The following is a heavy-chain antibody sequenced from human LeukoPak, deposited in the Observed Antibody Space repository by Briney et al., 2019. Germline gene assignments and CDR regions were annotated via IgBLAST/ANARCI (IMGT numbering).Heavy chain of an antibody. V-gene: IGHV4-34*01. CDR1: GGSFSGYY. CDR3: ARGLGGRSYYDSSGYYGRQDY. Sequence: SETLSLTYAVYGGSFSGYYWSWIRQPPGKGLEWIGEINHSGSTNYNPSLKSRVTISVDTSKNQFSLKLSSVTAADTAVYYCARGLGGRSYYDSSGYYGRQDYWGQGTLVTVSS. D-gene: IGHD3-22*01. J-gene: IGHJ4*02. CDR2: INHSGST.